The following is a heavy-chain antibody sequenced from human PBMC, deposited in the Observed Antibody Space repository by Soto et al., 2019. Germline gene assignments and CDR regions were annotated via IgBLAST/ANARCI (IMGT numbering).Heavy chain of an antibody. D-gene: IGHD3-9*01. CDR3: AKDFGHYDILTGYPTFGY. CDR2: ISRSGDNT. CDR1: GFTFSSYA. Sequence: PGGSLRLSCAASGFTFSSYAMSWVRQAPGEGLEWVSAISRSGDNTFYADSVKGRFTISRDNTQNTLYQQMNSLRAEDTAVYYCAKDFGHYDILTGYPTFGYWGQGTLVTVSS. V-gene: IGHV3-23*01. J-gene: IGHJ4*02.